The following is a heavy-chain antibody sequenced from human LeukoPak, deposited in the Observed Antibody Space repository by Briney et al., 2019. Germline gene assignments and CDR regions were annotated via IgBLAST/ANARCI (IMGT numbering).Heavy chain of an antibody. Sequence: PGGSLRLSCAASGFTFSSYAMSWVSQAPGKGLEWVSAINGSGGSTYYADSVKGRFTISRDNSKNTLYLQMNSLRAEDTAGYYCAKADFGVAIYWYFDLSGRGTLVTVSS. CDR1: GFTFSSYA. CDR2: INGSGGST. V-gene: IGHV3-23*01. CDR3: AKADFGVAIYWYFDL. J-gene: IGHJ2*01. D-gene: IGHD3-3*01.